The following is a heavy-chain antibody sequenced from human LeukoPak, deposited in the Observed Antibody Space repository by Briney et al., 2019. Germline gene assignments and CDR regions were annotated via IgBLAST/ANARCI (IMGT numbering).Heavy chain of an antibody. CDR3: ARDYYDFWSGYSRYGMDV. V-gene: IGHV1-8*01. Sequence: GASVKVSCKASGYTFTSYDINWVRQATGQGLEWMGWMNPNSGNTGYAQKFQGRVTMTRNTSISTAYMELSSLRSEDTAVYYCARDYYDFWSGYSRYGMDVWGQGTTVTVSS. CDR1: GYTFTSYD. J-gene: IGHJ6*02. CDR2: MNPNSGNT. D-gene: IGHD3-3*01.